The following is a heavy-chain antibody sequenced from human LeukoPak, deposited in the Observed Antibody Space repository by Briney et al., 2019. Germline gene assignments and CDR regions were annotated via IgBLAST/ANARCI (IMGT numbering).Heavy chain of an antibody. CDR1: GGSISSGSYY. CDR2: IYTSGST. D-gene: IGHD3-9*01. J-gene: IGHJ6*03. V-gene: IGHV4-61*02. CDR3: ARDSLTYYDILTGSYSLPYYYMDV. Sequence: SETLSLTCTVSGGSISSGSYYWSWIRQPAGKGLEWFGRIYTSGSTNYNPSLKSRVTISVVTSKNQFSLKLSSVTAADTAVYYCARDSLTYYDILTGSYSLPYYYMDVWGKGTTVTVSS.